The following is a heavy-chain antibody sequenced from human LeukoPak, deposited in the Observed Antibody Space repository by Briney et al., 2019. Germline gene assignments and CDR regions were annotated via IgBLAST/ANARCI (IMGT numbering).Heavy chain of an antibody. CDR3: AKAPARGYDRMGTCNAFDI. CDR2: ISWNSGSI. CDR1: GFTSDDYA. D-gene: IGHD5-12*01. V-gene: IGHV3-9*02. Sequence: GGSLRLSCAASGFTSDDYAMHWVRQAPGKGLEWVSGISWNSGSIGYADSVKGRFTISRDNAKNSLYLQMNSLRAEDTALYYCAKAPARGYDRMGTCNAFDIWGQGTMVTVSS. J-gene: IGHJ3*02.